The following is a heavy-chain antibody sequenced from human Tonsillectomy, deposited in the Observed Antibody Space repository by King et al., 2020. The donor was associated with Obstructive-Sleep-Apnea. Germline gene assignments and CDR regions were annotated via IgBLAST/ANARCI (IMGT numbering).Heavy chain of an antibody. J-gene: IGHJ3*01. CDR3: ARDFTTTDTTGL. Sequence: QLVQSGSELKKPGASVKVSCKASGYTFIEYAMNWVRQAPGQGLQWMGWINNETGDPTYAQGFTGRFVFSLDTSVTTAYLQITSLRTEDTAIYYCARDFTTTDTTGLWGQGTMVTVSS. V-gene: IGHV7-4-1*02. D-gene: IGHD4-17*01. CDR2: INNETGDP. CDR1: GYTFIEYA.